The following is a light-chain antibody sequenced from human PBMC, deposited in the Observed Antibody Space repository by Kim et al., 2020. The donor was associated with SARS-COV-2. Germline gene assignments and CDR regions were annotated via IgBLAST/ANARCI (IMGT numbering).Light chain of an antibody. V-gene: IGKV6-21*02. CDR3: HQSSSLSL. J-gene: IGKJ4*01. CDR1: DNIGSS. CDR2: YTS. Sequence: SVTPGEKVTITCRASDNIGSSLHWYQQRPGQSPKLLIQYTSQSISGVPSRFSGSGSGTDFTLTINSLEAEDAATYYCHQSSSLSLFGGGTKVDIK.